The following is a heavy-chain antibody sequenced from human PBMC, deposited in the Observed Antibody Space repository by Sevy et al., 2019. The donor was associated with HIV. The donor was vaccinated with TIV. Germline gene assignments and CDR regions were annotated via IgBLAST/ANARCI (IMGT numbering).Heavy chain of an antibody. CDR2: IYPGDSDT. CDR1: GYSFTSYW. D-gene: IGHD2-8*01. CDR3: ARSHLGYCTNGVCYDHYYYGMDV. V-gene: IGHV5-51*01. Sequence: GESLKISCKGSGYSFTSYWIGWVRQMPGKGLEWMGIIYPGDSDTRYSRSFQGQVTISADKSISTAYLQWSSLKASDTAMDYCARSHLGYCTNGVCYDHYYYGMDVWGQGTTVTVSS. J-gene: IGHJ6*02.